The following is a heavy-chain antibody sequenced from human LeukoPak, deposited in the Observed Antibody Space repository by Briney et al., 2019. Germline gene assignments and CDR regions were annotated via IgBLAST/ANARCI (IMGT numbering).Heavy chain of an antibody. D-gene: IGHD1/OR15-1a*01. J-gene: IGHJ4*02. CDR1: GFTFSSYA. CDR3: AKAFLKWEQPSDY. CDR2: ISGSGGST. Sequence: GGSLRLSCAASGFTFSSYAMSWVRQAPGKGLELVSAISGSGGSTYYADSVKGRFTISRDNSKNTLYLQMNSLRAEDTAVYYCAKAFLKWEQPSDYWGQGTLVTVSS. V-gene: IGHV3-23*01.